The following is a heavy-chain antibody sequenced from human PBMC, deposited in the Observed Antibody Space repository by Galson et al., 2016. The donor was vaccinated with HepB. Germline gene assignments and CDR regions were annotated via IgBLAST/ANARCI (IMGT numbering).Heavy chain of an antibody. J-gene: IGHJ6*03. V-gene: IGHV3-33*01. CDR1: GFIFTSYG. D-gene: IGHD4-17*01. CDR3: ARDGRDYGWYSYIDV. Sequence: SLRLSCAASGFIFTSYGFHWVRQAPGKGLEWVAVIWYDGSNQYYADSVKGRFTISRDNSKNTVYLQMNSLRAEDTAVYRCARDGRDYGWYSYIDVWGKGTTVTVSS. CDR2: IWYDGSNQ.